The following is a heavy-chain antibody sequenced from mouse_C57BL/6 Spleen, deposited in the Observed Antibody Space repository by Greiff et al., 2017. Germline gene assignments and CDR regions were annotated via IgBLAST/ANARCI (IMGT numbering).Heavy chain of an antibody. J-gene: IGHJ2*01. V-gene: IGHV1-85*01. CDR1: GYTFTSYD. CDR2: IYPRDGST. D-gene: IGHD1-1*01. Sequence: QVQLQQPGAELVQPGASVKMSCKASGYTFTSYDINWVKQRPGQGLEWIGWIYPRDGSTKYNEKFKGKATLTVDTSSSTAYMVLHSLTSEDSAVYFCARDYYGSSFYYFDYWGQGTTLTVSS. CDR3: ARDYYGSSFYYFDY.